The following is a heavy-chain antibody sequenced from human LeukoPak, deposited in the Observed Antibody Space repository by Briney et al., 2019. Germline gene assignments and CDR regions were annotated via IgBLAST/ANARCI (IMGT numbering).Heavy chain of an antibody. CDR1: GFTFSSYW. CDR2: VKQDGSEK. D-gene: IGHD1-20*01. CDR3: ARDFNWNLDY. V-gene: IGHV3-7*01. J-gene: IGHJ4*02. Sequence: GGSLRLSYAASGFTFSSYWMSWVRQAPGKGLEWVASVKQDGSEKYSVDSVRGRFTISRDNAKNSLYLQMNSLRAEDTAVYYCARDFNWNLDYWGQGTLVTVSS.